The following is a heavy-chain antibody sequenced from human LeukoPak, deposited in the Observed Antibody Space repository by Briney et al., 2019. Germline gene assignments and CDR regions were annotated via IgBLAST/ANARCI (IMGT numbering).Heavy chain of an antibody. V-gene: IGHV3-66*01. CDR2: IDSGGST. Sequence: GSLRLSCAASGITVSSQYMTWVRQAPGKGLVWVSVIDSGGSTNSADSVKGRFSVSRDNSKNTLYLQMNSLRVEDTAVYYCARTYGDYDYYYGMDVWGQGTTVTVSS. CDR1: GITVSSQY. J-gene: IGHJ6*01. CDR3: ARTYGDYDYYYGMDV. D-gene: IGHD4-17*01.